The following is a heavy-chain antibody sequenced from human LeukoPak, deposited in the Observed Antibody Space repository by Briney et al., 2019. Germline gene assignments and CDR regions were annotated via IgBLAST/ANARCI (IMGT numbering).Heavy chain of an antibody. J-gene: IGHJ4*02. CDR3: VAGKEI. D-gene: IGHD6-19*01. Sequence: GGSLRLSCAASGXTFITYNVNWLRQAPGRGLEWVSYISGSSGAIYYADSVKGRFTISRDNAKDSLYLKMNSLRDEDTAVYYGVAGKEIWGQGTLVTVSS. V-gene: IGHV3-48*02. CDR2: ISGSSGAI. CDR1: GXTFITYN.